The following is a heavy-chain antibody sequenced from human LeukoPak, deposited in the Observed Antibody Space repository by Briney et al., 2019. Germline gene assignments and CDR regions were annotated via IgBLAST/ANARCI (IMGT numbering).Heavy chain of an antibody. CDR2: IYYSGST. V-gene: IGHV4-31*03. Sequence: KPAETLSLTCTVSGGSISSGGYYWSWIRQHPGKGLEWIGYIYYSGSTYYNPSLKSRVTISVDTSKNQFSLKLSSVTAADTAVYYCARDNPAYPYYFDYWGQGTLVTVSS. CDR3: ARDNPAYPYYFDY. D-gene: IGHD3-16*01. CDR1: GGSISSGGYY. J-gene: IGHJ4*02.